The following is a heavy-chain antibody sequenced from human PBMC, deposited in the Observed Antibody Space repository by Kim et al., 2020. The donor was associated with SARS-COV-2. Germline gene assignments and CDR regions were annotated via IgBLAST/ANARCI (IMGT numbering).Heavy chain of an antibody. CDR2: ISGSGGSS. Sequence: GGSLRLSCLASGFDFSRYAMNRVRQAPGKGLDWVAVISGSGGSSYYADSVRGRFTISRDNSKNTLYLQMNSLRAEDTALYYCVKAGYSSSYYYGLDVWGQGTTVTVSS. V-gene: IGHV3-23*01. CDR1: GFDFSRYA. CDR3: VKAGYSSSYYYGLDV. J-gene: IGHJ6*02. D-gene: IGHD6-13*01.